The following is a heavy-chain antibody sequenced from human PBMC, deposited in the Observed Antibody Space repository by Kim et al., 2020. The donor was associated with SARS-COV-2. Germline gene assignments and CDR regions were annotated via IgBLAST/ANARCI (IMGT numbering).Heavy chain of an antibody. V-gene: IGHV3-48*03. CDR3: AREKAVAADFDY. CDR1: GFTFSSYE. CDR2: ISSSGSTI. J-gene: IGHJ4*02. D-gene: IGHD6-19*01. Sequence: GGSLRLSCAASGFTFSSYEMNWVRQAPGKGLEWGSYISSSGSTIYYADSVKGRFTISRDNAKNSLYLQMNSLRAEDTAVYYCAREKAVAADFDYWGQGTLVTVSS.